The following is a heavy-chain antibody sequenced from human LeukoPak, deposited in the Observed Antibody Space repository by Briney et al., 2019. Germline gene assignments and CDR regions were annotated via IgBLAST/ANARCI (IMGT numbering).Heavy chain of an antibody. V-gene: IGHV3-23*01. CDR3: ARDHRVAAAFDY. CDR2: ISANGGST. D-gene: IGHD2-2*01. CDR1: GFTFTSYA. J-gene: IGHJ4*02. Sequence: GGSLRLSCAASGFTFTSYAMSWVRQAPGKGLEWVSSISANGGSTCYADSVKGRLTISRADSKSTVYLQMNSLRAEDTALYYCARDHRVAAAFDYWGQGALVTVSS.